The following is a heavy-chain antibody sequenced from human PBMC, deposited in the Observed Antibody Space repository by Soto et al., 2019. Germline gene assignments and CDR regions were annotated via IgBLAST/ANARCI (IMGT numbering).Heavy chain of an antibody. D-gene: IGHD3-10*01. CDR1: GGSISSYY. CDR3: ARQGLLWFGELSDWFDP. Sequence: PSETLSLTCTVSGGSISSYYWSWIRQPPGKGLEWIGYIYYSGSTNYNPSLKSRVTISVDTSKNQFSLKLSSVTAADTAVYYCARQGLLWFGELSDWFDPWGQGTLVTVSS. CDR2: IYYSGST. V-gene: IGHV4-59*08. J-gene: IGHJ5*02.